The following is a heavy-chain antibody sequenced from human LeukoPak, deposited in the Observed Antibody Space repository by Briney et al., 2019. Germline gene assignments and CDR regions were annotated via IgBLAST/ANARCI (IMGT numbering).Heavy chain of an antibody. CDR2: MNPNSGNT. CDR3: ARERGYSGYDYDY. CDR1: GYTFTSYD. J-gene: IGHJ4*02. D-gene: IGHD5-12*01. Sequence: ASVKVSCKASGYTFTSYDINWVRQATGQGLEWMGWMNPNSGNTGYAQKFQGRVTMTRNTSISTAYMELSSLRSEDTAVYCCARERGYSGYDYDYWGQGTLVTVSS. V-gene: IGHV1-8*01.